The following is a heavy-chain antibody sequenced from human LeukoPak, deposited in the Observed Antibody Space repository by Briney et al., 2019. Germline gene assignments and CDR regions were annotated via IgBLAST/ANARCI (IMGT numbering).Heavy chain of an antibody. D-gene: IGHD3-10*01. CDR2: INPNSGGT. Sequence: ASVKVSCKASGYTFTGYYMHWVRQAPGQGLEWMGRINPNSGGTNYAQKLQGRVTMTTDTSTSTAYMELRSLRSEDTAVYYCARLWYYGSGSYPPSPDIDYWGQGTLVTVSS. CDR1: GYTFTGYY. CDR3: ARLWYYGSGSYPPSPDIDY. V-gene: IGHV1-2*06. J-gene: IGHJ4*02.